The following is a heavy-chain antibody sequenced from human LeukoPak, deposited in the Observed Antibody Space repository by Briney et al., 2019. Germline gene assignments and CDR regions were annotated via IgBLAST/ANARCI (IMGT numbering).Heavy chain of an antibody. D-gene: IGHD3-22*01. CDR1: GFTFSSYA. V-gene: IGHV1-3*02. J-gene: IGHJ4*02. CDR2: SNAGNGST. CDR3: SSACYYYDTSGYYLGYYFDY. Sequence: GGSLRLSCAASGFTFSSYAMHWVRQAPGQRLEWMGWSNAGNGSTKYSQEFQGRVTITRDTSASTAYLKLSSLRSEDMAVYYCSSACYYYDTSGYYLGYYFDYWGQGTLVTVSS.